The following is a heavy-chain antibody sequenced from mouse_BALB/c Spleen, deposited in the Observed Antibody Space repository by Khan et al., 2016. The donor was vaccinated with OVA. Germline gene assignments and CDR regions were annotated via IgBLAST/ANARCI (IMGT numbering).Heavy chain of an antibody. V-gene: IGHV1-4*01. J-gene: IGHJ3*01. Sequence: QIQLVQSGAELARPGASVKLSCKASGYTFTSYTIHWIKQRPGQGLEWIGNINPSSGYTNYNQKLKDKATLTADKSSTTAYMQLSSLTSDDSAVYYWARDGAYYGNDGWFAYWGQGTLVTVSA. CDR1: GYTFTSYT. CDR2: INPSSGYT. D-gene: IGHD2-14*01. CDR3: ARDGAYYGNDGWFAY.